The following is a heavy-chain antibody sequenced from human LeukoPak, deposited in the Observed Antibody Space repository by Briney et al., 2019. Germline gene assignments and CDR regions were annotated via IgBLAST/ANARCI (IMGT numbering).Heavy chain of an antibody. CDR1: GFTFSDYY. V-gene: IGHV3-11*01. D-gene: IGHD3-22*01. CDR2: ISSSGSPV. J-gene: IGHJ5*02. Sequence: PGGSLRLSCAASGFTFSDYYMSWIRQAPGKGLEWLSYISSSGSPVSYADSVKGRFTISRDNAKNSLYLQMNSLRAEDTAVYYCARLRYYYDSSGYYHWGQGTLVTVSS. CDR3: ARLRYYYDSSGYYH.